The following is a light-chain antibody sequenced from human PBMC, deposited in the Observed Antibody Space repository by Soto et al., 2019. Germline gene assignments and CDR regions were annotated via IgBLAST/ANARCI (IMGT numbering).Light chain of an antibody. Sequence: QSVLTQPPSVSGAPGQRGTISCTGSDSNIGAGYDVHWYQQLPGTAPKLLIYANTNRPSAVPDRFSGSKSGTSASLAITGLQAEDETDYYCQSYDTSLSAVVFGGGTKLTVL. CDR2: ANT. CDR3: QSYDTSLSAVV. V-gene: IGLV1-40*01. J-gene: IGLJ2*01. CDR1: DSNIGAGYD.